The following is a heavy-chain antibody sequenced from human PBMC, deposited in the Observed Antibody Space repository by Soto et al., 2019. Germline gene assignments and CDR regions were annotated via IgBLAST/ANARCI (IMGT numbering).Heavy chain of an antibody. D-gene: IGHD1-7*01. CDR1: GGTFSSYA. CDR3: ARDSGDWNCFGWFDP. CDR2: IIPIFGTA. J-gene: IGHJ5*02. Sequence: GASVKVSCKASGGTFSSYAISWVRQAPGQGLEWMGGIIPIFGTANYAQKFQGRVTITADESTSTAYMELSSLRSEDTAVYYCARDSGDWNCFGWFDPWGQGTLVTVSS. V-gene: IGHV1-69*13.